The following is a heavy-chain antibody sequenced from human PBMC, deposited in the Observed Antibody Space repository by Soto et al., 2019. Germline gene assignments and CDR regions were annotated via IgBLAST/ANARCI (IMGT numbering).Heavy chain of an antibody. CDR1: GGSFSGYY. CDR3: ARGPQRGYYGSGIPPKQIWLSGSYYYGMDV. Sequence: SRXLSLTRAMYGGSFSGYYCRWIRQPPGKGLEWSGEINHSGSTNYNPSLKSRVTISVDTSKNQFSLKLSSVTAADTAVYYCARGPQRGYYGSGIPPKQIWLSGSYYYGMDVWGQGTTVTVSS. J-gene: IGHJ6*02. V-gene: IGHV4-34*01. D-gene: IGHD3-10*01. CDR2: INHSGST.